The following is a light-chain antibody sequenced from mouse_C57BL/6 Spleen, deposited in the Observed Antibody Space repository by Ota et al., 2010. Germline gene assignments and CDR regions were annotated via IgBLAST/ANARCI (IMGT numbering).Light chain of an antibody. CDR2: AAT. CDR1: ENIYSN. J-gene: IGKJ1*01. CDR3: LTSFWGTSGGT. V-gene: IGKV12-46*01. Sequence: DIQMTQSPASLSVSVGETVTITCRASENIYSNLAWYQQKQGKSPQLLVFAATNLADGVPSRFSGSGSGTRYSLKINSLQSEVFWDYYCLTSFWGTSGGTFGGG.